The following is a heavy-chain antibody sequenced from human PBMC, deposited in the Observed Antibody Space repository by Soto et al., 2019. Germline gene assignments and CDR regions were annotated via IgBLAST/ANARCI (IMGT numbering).Heavy chain of an antibody. Sequence: QITLMESGPTLVKRTQTLTLTCTFSGFSLSDNGVGVGWIRQPPGKALEWLALIYGDDAKIYSPSLKTRLTINKDTSKNQVLLTMTNMDPVDTATYYCAHRLTWDAFDIWGQGTMVNVSS. CDR2: IYGDDAK. D-gene: IGHD1-26*01. CDR3: AHRLTWDAFDI. V-gene: IGHV2-5*02. J-gene: IGHJ3*02. CDR1: GFSLSDNGVG.